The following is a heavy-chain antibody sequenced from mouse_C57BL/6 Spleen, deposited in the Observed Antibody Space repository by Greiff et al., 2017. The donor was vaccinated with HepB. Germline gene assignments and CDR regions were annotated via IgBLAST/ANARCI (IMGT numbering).Heavy chain of an antibody. Sequence: QVQLQQPGAELVKPGASVKLSCKASGYTFTSYWMQWVKQRPGQGLEWIGEIDPSDSYTNYNQKFKGKATLTVDTSSSTAYMQLSILTSEDSAVYYCARSTITTVVEGDFDYWGQGTTLTVSS. CDR1: GYTFTSYW. CDR2: IDPSDSYT. V-gene: IGHV1-50*01. CDR3: ARSTITTVVEGDFDY. J-gene: IGHJ2*01. D-gene: IGHD1-1*01.